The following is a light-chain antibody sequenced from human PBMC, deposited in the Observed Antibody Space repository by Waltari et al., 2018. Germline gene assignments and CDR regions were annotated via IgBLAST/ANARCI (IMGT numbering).Light chain of an antibody. CDR3: SSYTSTKTGV. CDR1: SSDVGGYNF. Sequence: QSALTQPASVSGSPGQSLTISCTGTSSDVGGYNFLSWYQQYPGKAPPLMIYGVSYRPSGISNRFSGSKSGNTATLTISGLQAEDEADYYCSSYTSTKTGVFGTGTKVTVL. V-gene: IGLV2-14*01. CDR2: GVS. J-gene: IGLJ1*01.